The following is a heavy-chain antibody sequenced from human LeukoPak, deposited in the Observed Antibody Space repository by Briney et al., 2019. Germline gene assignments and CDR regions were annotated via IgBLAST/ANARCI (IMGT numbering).Heavy chain of an antibody. V-gene: IGHV1-2*02. CDR1: GYTFTGYY. Sequence: ASVKVSCKASGYTFTGYYMHWVRQAPGQGLEWMGWINPNSGGTNYAQKFQGRVTMTRDTPISTAYMELSRLRSDDTAVYYCASIYYDSSGSRPYYYGMDVWGQGTTVTVSS. CDR3: ASIYYDSSGSRPYYYGMDV. D-gene: IGHD3-22*01. CDR2: INPNSGGT. J-gene: IGHJ6*02.